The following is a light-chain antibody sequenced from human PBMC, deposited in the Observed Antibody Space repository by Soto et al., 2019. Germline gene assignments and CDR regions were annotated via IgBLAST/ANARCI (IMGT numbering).Light chain of an antibody. J-gene: IGKJ1*01. CDR3: QQYGSWT. Sequence: EIVLTQSPGTLSVSPGERATLSCRASQSISSNYLAWYQQKPGQAPSLLIYGASSRSTGIPDTFSGSVSVQDFTLTISNLEPEDSAIYYCQQYGSWTCGQGTMVEI. CDR2: GAS. CDR1: QSISSNY. V-gene: IGKV3-20*01.